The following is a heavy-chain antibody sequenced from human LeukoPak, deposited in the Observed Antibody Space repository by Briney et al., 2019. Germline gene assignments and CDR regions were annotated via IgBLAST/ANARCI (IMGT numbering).Heavy chain of an antibody. Sequence: RASVTVSCKASGGTFSSYAISWVRQAPGQGLEWMGGIIPIFGTANYAQKFQGRVTITADESTSTAYMELSSLRSEDTAVYYCVGPIGPHYYDSSGYYYYWGQGTLVTVSS. D-gene: IGHD3-22*01. J-gene: IGHJ4*02. CDR3: VGPIGPHYYDSSGYYYY. CDR2: IIPIFGTA. V-gene: IGHV1-69*13. CDR1: GGTFSSYA.